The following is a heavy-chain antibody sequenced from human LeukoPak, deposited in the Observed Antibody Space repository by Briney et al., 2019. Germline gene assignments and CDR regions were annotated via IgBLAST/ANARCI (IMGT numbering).Heavy chain of an antibody. CDR3: AKDQGSGWYAHPFDY. CDR1: GFTFSSYG. CDR2: ISYDGSNK. J-gene: IGHJ4*02. V-gene: IGHV3-30*18. D-gene: IGHD6-19*01. Sequence: GGSLRLSCAASGFTFSSYGMHWVRQAPGKGLEWVAVISYDGSNKYYADSVKGRFTISRDNSKNTLYLQMNSLRAEDTAVYYCAKDQGSGWYAHPFDYWGQGTLVTVSS.